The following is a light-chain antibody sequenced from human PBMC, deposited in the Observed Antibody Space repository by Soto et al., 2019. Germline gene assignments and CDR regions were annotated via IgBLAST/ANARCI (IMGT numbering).Light chain of an antibody. CDR1: NIGSKS. CDR2: YDS. J-gene: IGLJ2*01. Sequence: SYELTQPPSVSVAPGETARITCGGNNIGSKSVHWYQQKPGQAPVLVIYYDSDRPSGIPERFSGSNSGNTATLTISRVEAGDEADYYCQVWDSSSDPHVVFGGGTKLTVL. V-gene: IGLV3-21*04. CDR3: QVWDSSSDPHVV.